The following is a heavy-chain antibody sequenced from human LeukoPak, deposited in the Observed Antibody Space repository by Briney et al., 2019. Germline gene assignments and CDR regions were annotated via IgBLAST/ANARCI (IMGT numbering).Heavy chain of an antibody. Sequence: PGRSLRLSCTASGFTFGDYAMSWVRQAPGKGLEWVGFIRSKAYGGTTEYAASVKGRFTISRDDSKSIAYLQMNSLKTEDTAVYYCTRGSVGQGYYYYGMDVWGQGTTVTVSS. J-gene: IGHJ6*02. CDR3: TRGSVGQGYYYYGMDV. CDR2: IRSKAYGGTT. CDR1: GFTFGDYA. V-gene: IGHV3-49*04.